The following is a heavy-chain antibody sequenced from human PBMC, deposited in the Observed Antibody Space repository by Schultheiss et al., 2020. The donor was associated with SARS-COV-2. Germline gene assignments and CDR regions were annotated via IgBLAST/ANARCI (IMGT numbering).Heavy chain of an antibody. V-gene: IGHV1-2*02. CDR3: ARVRGWDIVLMVYAIGAYGMDV. CDR2: INPNSGGT. Sequence: ASVKVSCKASGYTFTGYYMHWVRQAPGQGLEWMGWINPNSGGTNYAQKFQGRVSMTTDTSTSTAYMELRSLRSDDTAVYYCARVRGWDIVLMVYAIGAYGMDVWGQGTTVTVSS. CDR1: GYTFTGYY. J-gene: IGHJ6*02. D-gene: IGHD2-8*01.